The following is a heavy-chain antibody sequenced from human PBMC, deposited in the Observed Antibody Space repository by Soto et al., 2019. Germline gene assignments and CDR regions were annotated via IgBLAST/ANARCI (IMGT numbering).Heavy chain of an antibody. D-gene: IGHD1-26*01. CDR3: ARDIVRSGSLAFDY. CDR1: GFTFSYYT. Sequence: RLSCAASGFTFSYYTMHWVRQAPGKGLEWVALTAYDGSNKYYADSVRGRFSISRDNSKNTLYLQMNSLRPEDTAVYYCARDIVRSGSLAFDYWGQGPLVTVYS. V-gene: IGHV3-30-3*01. CDR2: TAYDGSNK. J-gene: IGHJ4*02.